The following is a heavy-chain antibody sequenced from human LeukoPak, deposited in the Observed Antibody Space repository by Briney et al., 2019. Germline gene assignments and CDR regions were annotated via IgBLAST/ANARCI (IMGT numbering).Heavy chain of an antibody. CDR1: GYSFSSYW. D-gene: IGHD5-24*01. CDR2: IHPGDSNT. J-gene: IGHJ4*02. V-gene: IGHV5-51*01. Sequence: GESLKTSCKGSGYSFSSYWIAWVRQMPGKGLEWMGIIHPGDSNTRYSPSFQGQVTISADKSISTAYLQWSSLKASDTAMYYCARLRGLGRWLQSPFDYWGQGTLVTVSS. CDR3: ARLRGLGRWLQSPFDY.